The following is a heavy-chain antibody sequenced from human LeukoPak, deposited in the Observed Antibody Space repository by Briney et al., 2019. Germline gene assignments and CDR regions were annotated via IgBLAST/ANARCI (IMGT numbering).Heavy chain of an antibody. CDR2: IKSKTDGGTT. CDR1: GFSFTNAW. J-gene: IGHJ5*02. CDR3: ARYCSSTSCYKPP. Sequence: GGSLRLSCAASGFSFTNAWMSWVRQAPGKGLEWVGRIKSKTDGGTTDYAAPVKGRFTISRDDSKNTLYLQMNSLKTEDTAVYYCARYCSSTSCYKPPWSQGTLVTVSS. V-gene: IGHV3-15*01. D-gene: IGHD2-2*02.